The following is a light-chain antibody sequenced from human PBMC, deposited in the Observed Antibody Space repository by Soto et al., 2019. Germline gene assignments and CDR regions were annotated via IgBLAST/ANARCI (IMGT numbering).Light chain of an antibody. CDR2: EVT. Sequence: QSALTQPASASGSPGQSITISCTGTSSDVGGYYSVSWYQQHPGKAPKLMIYEVTNRPSGVSSRFSGSKSGNTASLTISGRHAADDADYYYSSYTGSSTVWVFGGGTKLTVL. CDR1: SSDVGGYYS. J-gene: IGLJ2*01. CDR3: SSYTGSSTVWV. V-gene: IGLV2-14*01.